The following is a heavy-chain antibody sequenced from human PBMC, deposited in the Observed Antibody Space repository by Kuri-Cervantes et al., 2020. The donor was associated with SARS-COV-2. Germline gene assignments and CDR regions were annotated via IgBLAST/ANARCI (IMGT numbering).Heavy chain of an antibody. Sequence: GGSLRLSCAASGFTFSSYAMHWVRQAPGKGLEWVAVISYDGSNKYYADSVKGRFTISRDNSKNTLYLQMNSLRAEDTAVYYCARVGTASGYDQYYYYYYGMDVWGQGTTVTVSS. CDR3: ARVGTASGYDQYYYYYYGMDV. V-gene: IGHV3-30-3*01. CDR1: GFTFSSYA. D-gene: IGHD5-12*01. J-gene: IGHJ6*02. CDR2: ISYDGSNK.